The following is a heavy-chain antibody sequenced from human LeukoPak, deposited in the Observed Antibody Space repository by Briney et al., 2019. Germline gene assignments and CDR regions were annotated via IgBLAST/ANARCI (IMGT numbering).Heavy chain of an antibody. Sequence: SETLSLTGAVYGGSFSGYYWSWIRQPPGKGLEWIGEINHSGSTNYNPSLKSRVTISVDTSKNQFSLKLSSVTAADTAVYYCASNPRDYGGNSGGDYWGQGTLVTVSS. V-gene: IGHV4-34*01. CDR2: INHSGST. D-gene: IGHD4-23*01. J-gene: IGHJ4*02. CDR1: GGSFSGYY. CDR3: ASNPRDYGGNSGGDY.